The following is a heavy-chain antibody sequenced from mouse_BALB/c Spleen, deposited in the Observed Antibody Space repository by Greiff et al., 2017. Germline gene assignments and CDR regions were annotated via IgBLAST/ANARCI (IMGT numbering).Heavy chain of an antibody. CDR3: ARDGLYYDYDAPY. D-gene: IGHD2-4*01. Sequence: EVKLVESGGGLVKPGGSLKLSCAASGFTFSSYAMSWVRQSPEKRLEWVAEISSGGSYTYYPDTVTGRFTISRDNAKNTLYLEMSSLRSEDTAMYYCARDGLYYDYDAPYWGQGTLVTVSA. V-gene: IGHV5-9-4*01. CDR2: ISSGGSYT. CDR1: GFTFSSYA. J-gene: IGHJ3*01.